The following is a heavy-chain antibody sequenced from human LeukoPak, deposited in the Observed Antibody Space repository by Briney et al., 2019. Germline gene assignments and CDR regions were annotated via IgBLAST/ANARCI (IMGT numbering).Heavy chain of an antibody. Sequence: PSETLSLTCAVYGGSFSGYYWSWIRQPPGKGLEWIGEINHSGSTNYNPSLKSRVTMSVDTSKNQFSLKLSSVTAADTAVYYCARYSVNQYYFDYWGQGTLVTVSS. J-gene: IGHJ4*02. D-gene: IGHD1-14*01. V-gene: IGHV4-34*01. CDR3: ARYSVNQYYFDY. CDR2: INHSGST. CDR1: GGSFSGYY.